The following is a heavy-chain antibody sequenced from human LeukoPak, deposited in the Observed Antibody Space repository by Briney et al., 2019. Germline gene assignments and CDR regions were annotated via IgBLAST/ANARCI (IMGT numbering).Heavy chain of an antibody. Sequence: ASVKVSCKACGYTFTRYDINWVRQASGQGLEWMGWMNPNSGNTRYAQKFQGRVTMTRNTSINTAYMELSSLRSEDTAVYYCARGKRSGFLNWFDPWGQGTLVTVSS. CDR2: MNPNSGNT. CDR3: ARGKRSGFLNWFDP. J-gene: IGHJ5*02. V-gene: IGHV1-8*01. D-gene: IGHD3-10*01. CDR1: GYTFTRYD.